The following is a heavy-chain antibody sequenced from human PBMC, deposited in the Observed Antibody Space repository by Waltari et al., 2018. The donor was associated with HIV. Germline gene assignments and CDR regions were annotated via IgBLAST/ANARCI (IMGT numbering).Heavy chain of an antibody. CDR2: IYNGGSA. Sequence: QLQLQESGPGLVKSSETLSLICTVSGGSLRSSGYYWGWTRQPPGKGLEWLGNIYNGGSAYYSPSLRSRVIISADASKNHFSLNLKSVTASDTAMYFCARQACTSSTCLFMDEFDIWGQGTMVTVSS. V-gene: IGHV4-39*01. CDR1: GGSLRSSGYY. CDR3: ARQACTSSTCLFMDEFDI. J-gene: IGHJ3*02. D-gene: IGHD2-2*01.